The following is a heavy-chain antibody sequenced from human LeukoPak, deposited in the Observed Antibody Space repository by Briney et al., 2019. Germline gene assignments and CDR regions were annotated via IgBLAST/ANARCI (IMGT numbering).Heavy chain of an antibody. CDR3: ARESMVRGGLL. V-gene: IGHV4-30-4*01. CDR2: IYYSGST. Sequence: PSETLSLTCTVSGGSISSGDYYWNWIRQPPGKGLEWIGYIYYSGSTYYNPSLKSRVTISVDTSKNQFSLKLNSVTAADTAVYHCARESMVRGGLLWGQGTLVTVSS. J-gene: IGHJ4*02. D-gene: IGHD3-10*01. CDR1: GGSISSGDYY.